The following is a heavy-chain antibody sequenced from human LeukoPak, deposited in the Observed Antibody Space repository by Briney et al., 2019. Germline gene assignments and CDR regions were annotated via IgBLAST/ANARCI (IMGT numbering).Heavy chain of an antibody. D-gene: IGHD3-16*01. V-gene: IGHV4-61*02. CDR1: GGFISSGSYY. CDR2: IYTSGST. Sequence: SETLSLTCTVSGGFISSGSYYWSWIRQPAGKGLEWIGRIYTSGSTNYNPSLKSRVTISVDTSKNQFSLKLSSVTAADTAVYYCARALGGYFDYWGQGTLVTVSS. J-gene: IGHJ4*02. CDR3: ARALGGYFDY.